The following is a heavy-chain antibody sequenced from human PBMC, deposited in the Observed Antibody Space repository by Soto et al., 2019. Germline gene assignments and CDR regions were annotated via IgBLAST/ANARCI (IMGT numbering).Heavy chain of an antibody. CDR1: GYTFSNYG. Sequence: QVQLVQSGAEVKKPGASVKVSCKAAGYTFSNYGLSWVRQAPGQGLEWMGWINPYSVNTKYIQKLQGRVTLTTDTSTSTAYMELRSLRSDDTAVYYCARVNQSQYRRGDNWFDPWGQGPLVTVSS. D-gene: IGHD3-10*01. CDR3: ARVNQSQYRRGDNWFDP. J-gene: IGHJ5*02. V-gene: IGHV1-18*04. CDR2: INPYSVNT.